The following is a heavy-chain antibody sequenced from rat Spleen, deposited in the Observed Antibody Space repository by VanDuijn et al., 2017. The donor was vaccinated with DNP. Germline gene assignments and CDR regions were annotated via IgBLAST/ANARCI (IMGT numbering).Heavy chain of an antibody. CDR2: TRNKANGYTT. Sequence: EVKLLESGGGLVQPRGSLRLSCAASGFSFTDFYMNWIRQPAGKTPEWLALTRNKANGYTTDYNPSVKGRFTIARDKTQSVLYLQMNALRTEDSATYYCARHGLLPYWYFDFWGPGTMVTVSS. J-gene: IGHJ1*01. V-gene: IGHV7-7*01. CDR1: GFSFTDFY. CDR3: ARHGLLPYWYFDF. D-gene: IGHD1-6*01.